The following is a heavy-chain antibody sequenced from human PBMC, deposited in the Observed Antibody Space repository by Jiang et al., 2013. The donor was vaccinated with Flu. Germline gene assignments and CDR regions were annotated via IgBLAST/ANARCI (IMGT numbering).Heavy chain of an antibody. CDR2: IYPGDSDT. J-gene: IGHJ5*02. D-gene: IGHD2-2*01. CDR3: ARRAYCSSTSCYHWFDP. V-gene: IGHV5-51*01. Sequence: GAEVKKPGESLKISCKGSGYSFTSYWIGWVRQMPGKGLEWMGIIYPGDSDTRYSPSFQGQVTISADKSISTAYLQWSSLKASDTAMYYCARRAYCSSTSCYHWFDPWGQGTLVTVSS. CDR1: GYSFTSYW.